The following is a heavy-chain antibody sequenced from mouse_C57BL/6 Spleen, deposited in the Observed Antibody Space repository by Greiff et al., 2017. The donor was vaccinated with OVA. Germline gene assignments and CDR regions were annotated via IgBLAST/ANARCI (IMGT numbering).Heavy chain of an antibody. CDR1: GYTFTDYE. J-gene: IGHJ4*01. CDR3: TRGTTVSMDY. D-gene: IGHD1-1*01. CDR2: IDPETGGT. V-gene: IGHV1-15*01. Sequence: VKLVESGAELVRPGASVTLSCKASGYTFTDYEMHWVKQTPVHGLEWIGAIDPETGGTAYNQKFKGKAILTADKSSSTAYMELRSLTSEDSAVYYCTRGTTVSMDYWGQGTSVTVSS.